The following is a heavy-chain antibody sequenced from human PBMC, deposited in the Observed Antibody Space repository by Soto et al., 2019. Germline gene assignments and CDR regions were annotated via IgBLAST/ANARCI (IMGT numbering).Heavy chain of an antibody. J-gene: IGHJ4*02. Sequence: SETLSLTCAVYGGSFSGYYWSWIRQPPGKGLEWIGEINHSGSTNYNPSLKSRVTISVDTSKNQLPLKLSSVTAADTAVYYCARVGALGSSSCFDYWGQGTLVTVS. CDR1: GGSFSGYY. CDR3: ARVGALGSSSCFDY. D-gene: IGHD6-13*01. V-gene: IGHV4-34*01. CDR2: INHSGST.